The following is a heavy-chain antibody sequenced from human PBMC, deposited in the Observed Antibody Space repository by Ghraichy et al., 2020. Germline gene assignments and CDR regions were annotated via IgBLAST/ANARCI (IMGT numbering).Heavy chain of an antibody. D-gene: IGHD3-3*01. CDR1: GGSFSAYY. Sequence: SETLSLTCAVYGGSFSAYYWSWIRQPPGKGLEWIGEINHSGSTNYAPSLKSRVTISVDTSKNQFSLKLTPVTAADTAVYYCARSHLLDPGDYDLPPWGRGTLVTVSS. CDR2: INHSGST. V-gene: IGHV4-34*01. CDR3: ARSHLLDPGDYDLPP. J-gene: IGHJ2*01.